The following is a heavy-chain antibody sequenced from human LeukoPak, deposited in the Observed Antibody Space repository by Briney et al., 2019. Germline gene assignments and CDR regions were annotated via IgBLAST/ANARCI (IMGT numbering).Heavy chain of an antibody. D-gene: IGHD6-6*01. CDR2: ISSSSSTI. CDR1: GLTFSSYS. CDR3: ARDRRIAARPGWFDP. J-gene: IGHJ5*02. Sequence: GGSLRLSCAASGLTFSSYSMNWVRQAPGKGLEWVSYISSSSSTIYYADSVKGRFTISRDNAKNSLYLQMNSLRAEDTAVYYCARDRRIAARPGWFDPWGQGTLVTVSS. V-gene: IGHV3-48*01.